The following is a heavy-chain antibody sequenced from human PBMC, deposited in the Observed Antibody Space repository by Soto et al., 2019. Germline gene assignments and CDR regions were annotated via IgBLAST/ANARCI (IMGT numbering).Heavy chain of an antibody. J-gene: IGHJ3*02. D-gene: IGHD3-10*01. CDR3: ARGDMVRGADDAFDI. V-gene: IGHV1-69*06. Sequence: SVEISSEASGGTFRSPSITWVRQAPGQGLEWMGGIIPIFCTANYAQKFQGRVTITADKSTRTAYMELSSLRSEDTAVYSCARGDMVRGADDAFDIWGQDTIAIVS. CDR2: IIPIFCTA. CDR1: GGTFRSPS.